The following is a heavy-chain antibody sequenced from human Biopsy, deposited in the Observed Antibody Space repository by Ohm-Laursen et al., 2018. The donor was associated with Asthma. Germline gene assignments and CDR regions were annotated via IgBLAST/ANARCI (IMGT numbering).Heavy chain of an antibody. CDR1: GYSLTDLS. V-gene: IGHV1-69*13. D-gene: IGHD6-19*01. CDR3: ARCQVGYSSGWSLLLKKIYYSGMDV. Sequence: AASVKVSCKISGYSLTDLSMHWVRQAPGQGLEWLGGIMTVFGTTNYAQKFQGRVTITADESTSTAYMEATSLRSEDTAIYYCARCQVGYSSGWSLLLKKIYYSGMDVWGQGTAVTVSS. J-gene: IGHJ6*02. CDR2: IMTVFGTT.